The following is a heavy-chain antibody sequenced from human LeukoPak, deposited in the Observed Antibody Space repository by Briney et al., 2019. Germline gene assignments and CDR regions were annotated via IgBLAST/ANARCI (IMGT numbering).Heavy chain of an antibody. CDR1: GYSISSGYY. D-gene: IGHD3-9*01. CDR2: ISSSSSTI. V-gene: IGHV3-11*04. Sequence: LSLTCTVSGYSISSGYYWGWIRQPPGKGLEWVSYISSSSSTIYYADSVKGRFTISRDNAKNSLYLQMNSLRAEDTAVYYCASPEDILTGYYGDFDYWGQGTLVTVSS. CDR3: ASPEDILTGYYGDFDY. J-gene: IGHJ4*02.